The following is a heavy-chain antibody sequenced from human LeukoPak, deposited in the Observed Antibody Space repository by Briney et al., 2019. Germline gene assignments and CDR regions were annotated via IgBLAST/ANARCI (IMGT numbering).Heavy chain of an antibody. D-gene: IGHD6-13*01. J-gene: IGHJ4*02. CDR3: ARATRIAAAGTEDY. V-gene: IGHV1-18*01. CDR1: GYTFTSYG. Sequence: ASVKVSCKASGYTFTSYGISWVRQAPGQGLEWMGWISAYNGNTNYAQKLQGRVTMTTDTSTSTAYMELRSLRSDDTAVYYCARATRIAAAGTEDYWGRGTLVTVSS. CDR2: ISAYNGNT.